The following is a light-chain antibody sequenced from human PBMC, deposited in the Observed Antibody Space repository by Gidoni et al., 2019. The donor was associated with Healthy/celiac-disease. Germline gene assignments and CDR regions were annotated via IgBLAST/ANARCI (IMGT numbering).Light chain of an antibody. CDR3: QKYNSAPRT. Sequence: DIQMTQSPSSLSASVGDRVTITGRASQGISNYLAWYQQKPGKVPKLLIYAASTLQSVVPSRFSGSGSGTDFTLTISSLQPEDVATYYCQKYNSAPRTFGQGTKVEIK. J-gene: IGKJ1*01. V-gene: IGKV1-27*01. CDR1: QGISNY. CDR2: AAS.